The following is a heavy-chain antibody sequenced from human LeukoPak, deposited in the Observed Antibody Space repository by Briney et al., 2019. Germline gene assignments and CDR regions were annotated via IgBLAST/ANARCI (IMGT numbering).Heavy chain of an antibody. Sequence: ASVKVSCKAPGYILSSYNMHWVRQAPGQGLEWLGIINPSGGSTSYAQKFQGRVTMTRDMSTSTVYMELSSLRSEDTAVYYCARAGGDSSGYYYYYYYYMDVWGKGTTVTVSS. CDR1: GYILSSYN. CDR2: INPSGGST. D-gene: IGHD3-22*01. V-gene: IGHV1-46*01. J-gene: IGHJ6*03. CDR3: ARAGGDSSGYYYYYYYYMDV.